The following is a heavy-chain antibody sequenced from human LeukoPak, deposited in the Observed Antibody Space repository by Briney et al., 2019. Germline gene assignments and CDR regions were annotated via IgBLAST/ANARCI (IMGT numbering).Heavy chain of an antibody. CDR1: GYTFTSFG. J-gene: IGHJ3*02. D-gene: IGHD3-3*01. CDR3: ARDYWPDKRSSYALDI. Sequence: ASVKVSCTASGYTFTSFGINWVRQAPGQGLEWMGWLHPYNGNTKYEQKFQGRVTMTTDTSTGTAYMELRSLTSDDAAVYFCARDYWPDKRSSYALDIWGQGTTVTVSS. CDR2: LHPYNGNT. V-gene: IGHV1-18*01.